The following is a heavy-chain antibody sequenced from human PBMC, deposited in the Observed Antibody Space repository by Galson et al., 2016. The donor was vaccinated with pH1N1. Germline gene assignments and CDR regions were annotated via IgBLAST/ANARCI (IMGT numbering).Heavy chain of an antibody. Sequence: SLRLSCAASGFTFSNYAMSWVRQSPGEGLEWLSAISGGGDSTYHVDSVKGRFTISRDNSKNILYLQMNSLRADDTAVYYCARDRLPYGGNTEGIFYYNGMDVWGQGTTVTVSS. D-gene: IGHD4-23*01. CDR1: GFTFSNYA. V-gene: IGHV3-23*01. CDR2: ISGGGDST. J-gene: IGHJ6*02. CDR3: ARDRLPYGGNTEGIFYYNGMDV.